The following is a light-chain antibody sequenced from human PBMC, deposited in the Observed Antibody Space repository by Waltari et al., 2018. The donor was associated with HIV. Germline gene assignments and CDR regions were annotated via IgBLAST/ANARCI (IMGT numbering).Light chain of an antibody. CDR2: DSN. Sequence: LTQPPSVSAAPGQKVTISCSGSSSNIGNNYVTWYQQLPGTAPKLLIYDSNKRPSGIPDRFSGSKSGTSGTRAITGLQTGDEADYYYGTWDSSLSAWVFGGGTKLTVL. V-gene: IGLV1-51*01. J-gene: IGLJ3*02. CDR3: GTWDSSLSAWV. CDR1: SSNIGNNY.